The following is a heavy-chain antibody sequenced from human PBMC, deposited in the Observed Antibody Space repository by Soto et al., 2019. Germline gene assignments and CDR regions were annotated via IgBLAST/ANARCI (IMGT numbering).Heavy chain of an antibody. CDR3: AKELLGGSDGYNDDAFDI. CDR2: ISGSGGST. J-gene: IGHJ3*02. CDR1: GFTFSSYA. D-gene: IGHD5-12*01. Sequence: GGSLRLSCAASGFTFSSYAMSWVRQAPGKGLEWVLAISGSGGSTYYADSVKGRFTISRDNSKNTLYLQMNSLRAEDTAVYYCAKELLGGSDGYNDDAFDIWGQGTMVTVSS. V-gene: IGHV3-23*01.